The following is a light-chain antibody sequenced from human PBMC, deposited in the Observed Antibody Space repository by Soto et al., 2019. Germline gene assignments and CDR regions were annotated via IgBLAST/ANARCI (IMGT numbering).Light chain of an antibody. CDR2: DVS. CDR1: SSDVGHYNY. CDR3: CSYTTTTSRV. Sequence: QSVLTQPASVSGSPGQSITISCTGTSSDVGHYNYVSWYQQHPGNAPKLVIYDVSIRASGVSDRFSGSKSGNTASLTISGLQAEDEADYYCCSYTTTTSRVFGPGTKVTV. J-gene: IGLJ1*01. V-gene: IGLV2-14*03.